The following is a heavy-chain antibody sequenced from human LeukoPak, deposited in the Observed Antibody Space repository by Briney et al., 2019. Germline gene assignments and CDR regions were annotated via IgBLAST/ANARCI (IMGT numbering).Heavy chain of an antibody. D-gene: IGHD2-21*02. CDR2: ISGSGDST. Sequence: GASLRLFCVASGFTLRSYVMNWVRQTPGKGLEWVSSISGSGDSTFYADSVKGRFSISRDNSKNTLYLQVNGLRTEDTAVYYCAKDRLLNCRGDCYIFDYWGQGTVVTVSS. V-gene: IGHV3-23*01. J-gene: IGHJ4*02. CDR1: GFTLRSYV. CDR3: AKDRLLNCRGDCYIFDY.